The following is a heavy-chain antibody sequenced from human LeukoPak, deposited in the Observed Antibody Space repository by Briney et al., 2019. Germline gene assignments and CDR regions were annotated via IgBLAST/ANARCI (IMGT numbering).Heavy chain of an antibody. CDR3: ATYLVGATTRAAEYFQH. Sequence: PGGSLRLSCAASGFTFSSYAMSWVRQAPGKGLEWVSSISSGGGTTYYADSVKGRFTISGDNSKNTLYLQLNSLRAEDAAFYYCATYLVGATTRAAEYFQHWGQGTLVTVSS. D-gene: IGHD1-26*01. CDR1: GFTFSSYA. CDR2: ISSGGGTT. J-gene: IGHJ1*01. V-gene: IGHV3-23*01.